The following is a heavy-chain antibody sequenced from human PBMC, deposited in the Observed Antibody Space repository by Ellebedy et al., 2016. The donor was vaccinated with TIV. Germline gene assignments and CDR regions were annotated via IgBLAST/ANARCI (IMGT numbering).Heavy chain of an antibody. Sequence: GESLKISCKGSGDNFNNHWIGWVRQKPGKGLEWMGIIYPGDSDVRYSPSFQGQVTISADKTISSAYLQWSTLKASDSAMYYCAMLPAYRDFYPPEKLRGIWFDPWGQGTLVTVSS. V-gene: IGHV5-51*01. CDR2: IYPGDSDV. D-gene: IGHD4-17*01. J-gene: IGHJ5*02. CDR3: AMLPAYRDFYPPEKLRGIWFDP. CDR1: GDNFNNHW.